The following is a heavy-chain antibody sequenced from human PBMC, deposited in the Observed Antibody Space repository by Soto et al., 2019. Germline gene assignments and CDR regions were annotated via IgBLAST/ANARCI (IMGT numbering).Heavy chain of an antibody. V-gene: IGHV5-51*01. CDR1: GYSFASYW. CDR2: IYPGDSDT. J-gene: IGHJ6*02. D-gene: IGHD3-22*01. CDR3: ARHWDSSGYYHSATNLKKYYYYGMDV. Sequence: PGESLRLSCKGSGYSFASYWIGWVRQKPGKGLGWIGSIYPGDSDTRYSPSFQGQVTNSADKSISTAYVQWSSLKASDTAMYYCARHWDSSGYYHSATNLKKYYYYGMDVWGQGTTVTVSS.